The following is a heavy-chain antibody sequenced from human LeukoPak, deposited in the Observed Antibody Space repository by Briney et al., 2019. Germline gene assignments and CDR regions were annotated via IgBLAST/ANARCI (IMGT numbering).Heavy chain of an antibody. V-gene: IGHV3-48*03. CDR1: GFTFSSFD. J-gene: IGHJ4*02. D-gene: IGHD3-10*01. CDR3: AREYPDDGDGWGY. Sequence: GGSLRLSCAASGFTFSSFDMIWVRHARGEGVEWISYYSGSYTSISYADSVRGRFTISRDNAKNSLYLQMNSLRAEDSAVYYCAREYPDDGDGWGYWGQGSLVTVSS. CDR2: YSGSYTSI.